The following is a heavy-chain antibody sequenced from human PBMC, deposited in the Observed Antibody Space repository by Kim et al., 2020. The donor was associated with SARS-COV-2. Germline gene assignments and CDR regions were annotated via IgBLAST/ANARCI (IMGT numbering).Heavy chain of an antibody. CDR2: INHSGST. CDR3: ARGRRDSFWVGDY. D-gene: IGHD3-16*01. Sequence: SETLSLTCAVYGGSFSGYYWSWIRQPPGKGLEWIGEINHSGSTNYNPSLKSRVTISVDTSKNQFSLKLSSVTAADTAVYYCARGRRDSFWVGDYWGQGTLVTVSS. V-gene: IGHV4-34*01. CDR1: GGSFSGYY. J-gene: IGHJ4*02.